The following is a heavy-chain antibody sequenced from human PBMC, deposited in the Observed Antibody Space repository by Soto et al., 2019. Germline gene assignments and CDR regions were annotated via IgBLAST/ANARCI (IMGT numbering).Heavy chain of an antibody. CDR3: ARPARIAVAPLLAFDI. D-gene: IGHD6-19*01. Sequence: QVQLVQSGAEVKKPGSSVKVSCKASGGTFSSYTISWVRQAPGQGLEWMGRIIPILGIANYAQKFQGRVTITADKSTSTAYMELSSLRSEDTAVYYCARPARIAVAPLLAFDIWGQGTMVTVSS. J-gene: IGHJ3*02. CDR2: IIPILGIA. V-gene: IGHV1-69*02. CDR1: GGTFSSYT.